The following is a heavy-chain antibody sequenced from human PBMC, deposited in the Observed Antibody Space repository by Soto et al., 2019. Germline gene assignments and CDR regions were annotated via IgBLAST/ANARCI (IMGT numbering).Heavy chain of an antibody. CDR2: TRNKANSYTT. J-gene: IGHJ2*01. CDR1: GFTFSDHC. V-gene: IGHV3-72*01. CDR3: ARARWLQSHWPFDL. Sequence: EVQLVESGGGLVQPGGSLRLSCATSGFTFSDHCIDWVRQTPGKGLEWVGRTRNKANSYTTEYAASVKGRFTISRDDSKSSVYLQMDRLKTEGTGVYYCARARWLQSHWPFDLWGRGTLVTVSS. D-gene: IGHD5-12*01.